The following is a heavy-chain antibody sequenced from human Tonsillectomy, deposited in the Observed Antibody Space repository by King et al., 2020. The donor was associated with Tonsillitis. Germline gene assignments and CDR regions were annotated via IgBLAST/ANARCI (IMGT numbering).Heavy chain of an antibody. V-gene: IGHV3-48*01. CDR2: ISSSSSTI. J-gene: IGHJ4*02. Sequence: DVQLVQSGGGLVQPGGSLRLSCAASGFTFRSYSMNWVRQAPGKGLEWVSYISSSSSTIYYADSVKGRFTISRDNAKNSMYLQMNSLRAEDTAVYYCARIGPGYWGQGTLVTVSS. CDR1: GFTFRSYS. CDR3: ARIGPGY.